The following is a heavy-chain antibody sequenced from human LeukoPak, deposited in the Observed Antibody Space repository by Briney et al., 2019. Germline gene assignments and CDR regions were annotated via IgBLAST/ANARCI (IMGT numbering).Heavy chain of an antibody. CDR2: IYHSGST. Sequence: SETLSLTCAVSGGSISSSNWWSWVRQPPGKGLEWIGEIYHSGSTNYNPSLKSRVTISVDKSKNQFSLKLSSVTAADTAVYYCARSPSRYDILTGYYTRHSDYWGQGTLVTVSS. CDR3: ARSPSRYDILTGYYTRHSDY. J-gene: IGHJ4*02. V-gene: IGHV4-4*02. CDR1: GGSISSSNW. D-gene: IGHD3-9*01.